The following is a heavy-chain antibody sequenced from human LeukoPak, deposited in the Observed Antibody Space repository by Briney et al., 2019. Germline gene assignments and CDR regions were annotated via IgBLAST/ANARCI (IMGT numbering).Heavy chain of an antibody. J-gene: IGHJ6*03. CDR2: IIPIFGTA. D-gene: IGHD3-3*01. CDR3: ARAPYDPDYYYYMDV. CDR1: GGTFSSYA. V-gene: IGHV1-69*05. Sequence: GSSVKVSFKASGGTFSSYAISWVRQAPGQGLEWMGGIIPIFGTANYAQKFQGRVTITTDESTSTAYMELSSLRSEDTAVYYCARAPYDPDYYYYMDVWGKGTTVTVSS.